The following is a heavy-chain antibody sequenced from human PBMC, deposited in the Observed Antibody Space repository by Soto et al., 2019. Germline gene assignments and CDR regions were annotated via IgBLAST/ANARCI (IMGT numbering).Heavy chain of an antibody. CDR3: ARRYGRALDY. V-gene: IGHV4-59*08. J-gene: IGHJ4*02. D-gene: IGHD1-1*01. CDR1: GGSISSYY. Sequence: ASETLSLTCTVSGGSISSYYWSWIRQPPGKGLEWIGYIYYSGSTNYNPSLKSRVTISVDTSKNQFSLKLSSVTAADTAVYYCARRYGRALDYWGQGTLVTVSS. CDR2: IYYSGST.